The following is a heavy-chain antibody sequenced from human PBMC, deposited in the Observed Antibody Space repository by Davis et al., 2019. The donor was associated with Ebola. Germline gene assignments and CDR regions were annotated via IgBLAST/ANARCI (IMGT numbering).Heavy chain of an antibody. Sequence: PGGSLRLSCTVSGGTISSYYWSCIRQLPGKGLEWIGDIYYSGSTNYNPSLKSRVTISVDTSKNQFSLKLSSVTAADTAVYYCARHGAVPAAMSVFWFDPWGQGTLVTVSS. CDR2: IYYSGST. CDR3: ARHGAVPAAMSVFWFDP. D-gene: IGHD2-2*01. V-gene: IGHV4-59*08. CDR1: GGTISSYY. J-gene: IGHJ5*02.